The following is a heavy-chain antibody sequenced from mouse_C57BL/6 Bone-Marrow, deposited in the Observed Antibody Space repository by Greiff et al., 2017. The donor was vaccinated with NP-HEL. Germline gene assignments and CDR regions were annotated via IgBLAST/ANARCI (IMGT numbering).Heavy chain of an antibody. J-gene: IGHJ4*01. CDR3: ARPPFPHYYAMDY. CDR1: GYTFTSYW. V-gene: IGHV1-64*01. CDR2: IHPNSGST. Sequence: QVQLQQPGAELVKPGASVKLSCKASGYTFTSYWMHWVKQRPGQGLEWIGMIHPNSGSTNYNEKFKSKATLTVDKSSSTAYMQLSSLTSEDSAVYYCARPPFPHYYAMDYWGQGTSVTVSS.